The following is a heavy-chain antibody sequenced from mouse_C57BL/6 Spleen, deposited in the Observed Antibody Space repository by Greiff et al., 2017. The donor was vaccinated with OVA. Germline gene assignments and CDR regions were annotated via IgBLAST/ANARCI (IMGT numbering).Heavy chain of an antibody. J-gene: IGHJ1*03. CDR2: IYPGDGDT. Sequence: VQLQESGPELVKPGASVKISCKASGYAFSSSWMNWVKQRPGKGLEWIGRIYPGDGDTNYNGKFKGKATLTADKSSSTAYMQLSSLTSEDSSVYFCARAPGSWYFDVWGTGTTVTVSS. CDR3: ARAPGSWYFDV. CDR1: GYAFSSSW. V-gene: IGHV1-82*01.